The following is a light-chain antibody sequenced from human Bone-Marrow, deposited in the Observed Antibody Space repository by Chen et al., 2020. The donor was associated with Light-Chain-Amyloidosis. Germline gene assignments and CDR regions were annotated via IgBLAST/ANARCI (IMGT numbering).Light chain of an antibody. J-gene: IGLJ2*01. CDR2: EDN. CDR3: QSYDIAKV. V-gene: IGLV6-57*01. CDR1: SGYIASNY. Sequence: NFVLIQPHSVSESPGQTATISCTRSSGYIASNYVHWYQQRPGRSPTIVIYEDNQRPSGVPDRFSGSIDRSSNSASLTISGLKTEDEGDYYCQSYDIAKVFGGGTKVTVL.